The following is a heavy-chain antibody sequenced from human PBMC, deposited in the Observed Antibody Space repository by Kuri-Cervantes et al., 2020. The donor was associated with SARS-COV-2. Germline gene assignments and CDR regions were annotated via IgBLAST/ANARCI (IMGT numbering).Heavy chain of an antibody. CDR3: ARNPYCSSSSCHPGY. J-gene: IGHJ4*02. D-gene: IGHD2-2*01. V-gene: IGHV3-73*01. CDR1: GFTISGSA. Sequence: GESLKISCAASGFTISGSAIQWVRQASGKGLEWVGRIRSKSNNYATAYIASVKGRFTISRDDPKNTAYLQMNSLKTEDTAVYYCARNPYCSSSSCHPGYWGQGTLVTVS. CDR2: IRSKSNNYAT.